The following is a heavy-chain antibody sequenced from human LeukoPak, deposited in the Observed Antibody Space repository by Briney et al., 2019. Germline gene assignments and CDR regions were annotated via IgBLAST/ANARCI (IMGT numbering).Heavy chain of an antibody. D-gene: IGHD3-3*01. Sequence: SQTLSLTCTVSGGSISSGGYSWSWIRQHPGKGLEWIGYIYYSGSTYYNPSLKSRVTISVDTSKNQFSLKLSSVTAADTAVYYRARGSDDFRSGYYYYYGMDVWGQGTTVTVSS. J-gene: IGHJ6*02. CDR3: ARGSDDFRSGYYYYYGMDV. CDR2: IYYSGST. V-gene: IGHV4-31*03. CDR1: GGSISSGGYS.